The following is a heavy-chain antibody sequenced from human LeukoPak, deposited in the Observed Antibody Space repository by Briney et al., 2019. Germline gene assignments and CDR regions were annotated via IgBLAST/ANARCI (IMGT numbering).Heavy chain of an antibody. CDR1: GGSIINYY. J-gene: IGHJ6*03. CDR2: IYITGST. D-gene: IGHD3-22*01. V-gene: IGHV4-4*07. Sequence: PSETLSLTCSVAGGSIINYYWSWIRQSAGTGLEWVGRIYITGSTTYNPSLQGRLSMSVDTSKNQFSLRLRSVSAADTAVYYCARLKYYDSTGYSPGYYMDVWGKGITVTVSS. CDR3: ARLKYYDSTGYSPGYYMDV.